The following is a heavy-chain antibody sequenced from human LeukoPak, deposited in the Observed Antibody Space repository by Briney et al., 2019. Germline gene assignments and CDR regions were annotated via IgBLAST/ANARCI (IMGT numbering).Heavy chain of an antibody. Sequence: GGSLRLSCAASGFTFSSYAMSWVRQAPGKGLEWVSAISGSGGSTYYADFVKGRFTISRDNSKNTLYLQMNSLRAEDTAVYYCAKKRWDQLLVGPLDYWGQGTLVTVSS. CDR2: ISGSGGST. CDR3: AKKRWDQLLVGPLDY. D-gene: IGHD2-2*01. V-gene: IGHV3-23*01. J-gene: IGHJ4*02. CDR1: GFTFSSYA.